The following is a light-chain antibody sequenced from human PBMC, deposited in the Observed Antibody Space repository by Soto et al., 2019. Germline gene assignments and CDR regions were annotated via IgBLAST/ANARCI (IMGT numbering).Light chain of an antibody. CDR1: QSVSSN. CDR3: QQYNDWPQLT. V-gene: IGKV3-15*01. Sequence: EIVMTQSPATLSVSPGERATLSCRASQSVSSNLAWYQQKPGQASRLLIYGASTRATGIPGRFSGSGSGTEFTLTISSLQSEDFVVYYCQQYNDWPQLTFGGGTTVEIK. CDR2: GAS. J-gene: IGKJ4*01.